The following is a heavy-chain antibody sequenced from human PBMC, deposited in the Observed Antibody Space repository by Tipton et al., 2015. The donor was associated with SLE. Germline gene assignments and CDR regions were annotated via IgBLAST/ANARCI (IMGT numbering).Heavy chain of an antibody. J-gene: IGHJ6*02. CDR2: IYYTGST. CDR3: AKSTDFWSGYKTGMDV. CDR1: GGSISSISDY. V-gene: IGHV4-39*07. D-gene: IGHD3-3*01. Sequence: TLSLTCTVSGGSISSISDYWGWIRQPPGKGLEWIGSIYYTGSTSYNPSLKSRVTISVDTSKSQFSLKLTSVTAADTAVYYCAKSTDFWSGYKTGMDVWGQGTTVTVSS.